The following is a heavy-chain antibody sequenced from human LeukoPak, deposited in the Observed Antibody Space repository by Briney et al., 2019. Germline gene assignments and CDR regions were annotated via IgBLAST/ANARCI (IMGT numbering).Heavy chain of an antibody. V-gene: IGHV3-20*04. J-gene: IGHJ6*03. CDR3: ARGSGWYYYYYMDV. CDR2: INWNGGST. CDR1: GFTFDDYG. Sequence: GGSLRLSCAASGFTFDDYGMSWVRQAPGKGLEWVSGINWNGGSTGYADSVKGRFTISRDNAKNSLYLQMNSLRAEDTALYYCARGSGWYYYYYMDVWGKGTTVTVSS. D-gene: IGHD6-19*01.